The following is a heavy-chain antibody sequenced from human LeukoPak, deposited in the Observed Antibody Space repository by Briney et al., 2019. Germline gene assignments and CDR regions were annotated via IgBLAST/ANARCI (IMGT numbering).Heavy chain of an antibody. Sequence: GRSLRLSCAASGFTFSSYGMHWVRQAPGKGLEWVAVISYDGSNKYYADSVKGRFTISRDNSKNTLYLQMNSLRAEDTAVYYCAKAMIVVVITGAFDIWGQGTMVTVSS. CDR3: AKAMIVVVITGAFDI. D-gene: IGHD3-22*01. CDR2: ISYDGSNK. CDR1: GFTFSSYG. J-gene: IGHJ3*02. V-gene: IGHV3-30*18.